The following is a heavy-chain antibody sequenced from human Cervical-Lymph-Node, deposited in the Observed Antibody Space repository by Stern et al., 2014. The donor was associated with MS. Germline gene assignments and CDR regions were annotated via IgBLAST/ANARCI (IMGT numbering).Heavy chain of an antibody. V-gene: IGHV3-30*18. CDR1: GFTFSLYD. J-gene: IGHJ5*02. CDR2: ISYDGDNK. D-gene: IGHD3-22*01. Sequence: VQLVESGGGVVQPGRSLRLSCAASGFTFSLYDMHWVRQAPGKGLEWVAVISYDGDNKFYTDSVKGRFTISRDSSKSTLYLQLNSLRPEDTAIYYCAKDPRIYDSSGYLDAWVQGTLVTVSS. CDR3: AKDPRIYDSSGYLDA.